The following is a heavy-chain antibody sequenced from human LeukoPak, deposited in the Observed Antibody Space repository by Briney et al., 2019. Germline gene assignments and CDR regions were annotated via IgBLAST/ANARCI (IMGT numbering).Heavy chain of an antibody. D-gene: IGHD3-10*01. CDR2: IYYNGST. CDR3: ASFNYYYGSGSYYA. CDR1: GGSISSSSYY. V-gene: IGHV4-39*01. Sequence: SETLSLTCTVSGGSISSSSYYWGWIRQPPGKGLGWIGRIYYNGSTYYNPFLKRRVTISVDTSKNQFSLKLSSVTAADTAVYYCASFNYYYGSGSYYAWGQGTLVTVSS. J-gene: IGHJ5*02.